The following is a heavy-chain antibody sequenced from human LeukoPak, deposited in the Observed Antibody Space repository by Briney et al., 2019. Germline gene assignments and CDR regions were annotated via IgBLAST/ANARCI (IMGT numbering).Heavy chain of an antibody. Sequence: ETLTLLCTLSGGLISSYYWIWMRRPAGKGREWIGRIYTSGSTNYNPSLKSRVTMSVDTSKNQFSLQLNSVTPEDTAVYYCAREATYYFDFWGQGTLVTVSS. D-gene: IGHD5-12*01. CDR1: GGLISSYY. CDR3: AREATYYFDF. J-gene: IGHJ4*02. V-gene: IGHV4-4*07. CDR2: IYTSGST.